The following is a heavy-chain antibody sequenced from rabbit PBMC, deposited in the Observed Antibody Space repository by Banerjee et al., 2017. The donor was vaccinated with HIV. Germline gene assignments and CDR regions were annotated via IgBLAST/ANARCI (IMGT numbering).Heavy chain of an antibody. J-gene: IGHJ4*01. CDR2: IDPVFGST. D-gene: IGHD1-1*01. Sequence: QEHLVESGGGLVQPGGSLKVSCKASGFDFSNYGVSWVRQAPGKGLEWIGYIDPVFGSTYYASWVNGRFTLSSHNAQNTLYLQLNSLTAADTATYFCVRSSSGYVINLWGPGTLVTVS. CDR1: GFDFSNYG. CDR3: VRSSSGYVINL. V-gene: IGHV1S47*01.